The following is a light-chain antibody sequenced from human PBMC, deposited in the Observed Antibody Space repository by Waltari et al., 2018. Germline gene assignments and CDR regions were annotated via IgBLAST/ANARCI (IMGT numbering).Light chain of an antibody. CDR1: QSVSTPY. CDR2: GAS. V-gene: IGKV3-20*01. CDR3: QQYGTSLIT. Sequence: EIVLTLSPGTLSLCPGERATLCCRTSQSVSTPYLAWYQQKPGQAPRLLIYGASSRATGIPDRFSGSGAGTDFTLTISRLEPEDFAVYYCQQYGTSLITFGQGTRLEIK. J-gene: IGKJ5*01.